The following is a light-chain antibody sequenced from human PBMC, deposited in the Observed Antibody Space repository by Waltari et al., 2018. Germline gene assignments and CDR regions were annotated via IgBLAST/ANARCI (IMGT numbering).Light chain of an antibody. Sequence: QAVVTQEPSLTVSPGGPVTLTCGSSTGAVTSGHYPYWFQQKPGKAPRTLIYDTSNKHSWTPARFSGSLLGGKAALTLSGAQPEDEAEYYCLLSYSGARVFGGGTKLTVL. J-gene: IGLJ3*02. CDR1: TGAVTSGHY. CDR2: DTS. CDR3: LLSYSGARV. V-gene: IGLV7-46*01.